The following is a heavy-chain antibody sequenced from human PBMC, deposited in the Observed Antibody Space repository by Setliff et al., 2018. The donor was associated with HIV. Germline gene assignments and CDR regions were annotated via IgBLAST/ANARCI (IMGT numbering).Heavy chain of an antibody. CDR2: MNPNTGVS. Sequence: GASVKVSCKASGHTFTNVDIHWLRRATGQGLEWMGWMNPNTGVSGYALKFQARVTMTRDTSISTAYMELSSLRSEDMAVYYCARGKVGYDGIMDVWGKGTTVTVSS. CDR3: ARGKVGYDGIMDV. V-gene: IGHV1-8*01. CDR1: GHTFTNVD. J-gene: IGHJ6*04. D-gene: IGHD3-16*01.